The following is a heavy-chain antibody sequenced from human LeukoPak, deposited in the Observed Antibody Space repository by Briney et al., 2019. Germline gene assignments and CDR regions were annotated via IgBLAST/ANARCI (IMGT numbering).Heavy chain of an antibody. CDR2: IYYTGIT. V-gene: IGHV4-39*01. J-gene: IGHJ4*02. CDR3: ARGYFDTSGYGFGYYFDS. D-gene: IGHD3-22*01. CDR1: GGSVSRNSHY. Sequence: SETLSLTCTVPGGSVSRNSHYWGWIRQPPGKGLEWIGSIYYTGITYDNPSLKSRVTISVDTSKNQFSLELSSVTAADTAVYYCARGYFDTSGYGFGYYFDSWGQGTLVTVSS.